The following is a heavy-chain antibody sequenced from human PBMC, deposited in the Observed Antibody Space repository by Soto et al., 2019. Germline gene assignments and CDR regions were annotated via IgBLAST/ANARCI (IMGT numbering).Heavy chain of an antibody. Sequence: EVQLLESGGGLVQPGGSLRLSCVASGFTFRNHAMTWVRQAPGKGLEWVSGISGSGTMKYYADSVRGHFIISRENAKNTLYLQMDNLRVEDTSVYYCAKEAEENEQVPIPGDNWGQGTLVTVSS. J-gene: IGHJ4*02. V-gene: IGHV3-23*01. CDR3: AKEAEENEQVPIPGDN. CDR2: ISGSGTMK. D-gene: IGHD2-2*02. CDR1: GFTFRNHA.